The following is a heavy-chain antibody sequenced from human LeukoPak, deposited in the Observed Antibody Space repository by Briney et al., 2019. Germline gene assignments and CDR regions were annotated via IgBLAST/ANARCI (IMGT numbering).Heavy chain of an antibody. V-gene: IGHV4-34*01. CDR3: ARSDYGDYHFDY. Sequence: SQTLSLTCAIDSESFSGYFWSWIRQPPGKWLEWMGEINYSGSTNYNPSLKSRVTISVDTSKNQFSLKLNSVTAADTAMYYCARSDYGDYHFDYWGQGTLVTVSS. CDR1: SESFSGYF. D-gene: IGHD4-17*01. J-gene: IGHJ4*02. CDR2: INYSGST.